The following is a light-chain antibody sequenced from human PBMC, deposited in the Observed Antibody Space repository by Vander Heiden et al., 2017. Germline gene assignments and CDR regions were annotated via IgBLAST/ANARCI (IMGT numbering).Light chain of an antibody. V-gene: IGKV4-1*01. Sequence: DMVMSQSPHLLAGPLCERATINSKAGQSGVKGSNNSSYGVWYQHKPGQPPKLHIAWASTRESGAPDRFSGSGSGTAFTLTIISLQAEDVAVYYCQQCYSTPTFGQGTKVEIK. CDR1: QSGVKGSNNSSY. J-gene: IGKJ1*01. CDR3: QQCYSTPT. CDR2: WAS.